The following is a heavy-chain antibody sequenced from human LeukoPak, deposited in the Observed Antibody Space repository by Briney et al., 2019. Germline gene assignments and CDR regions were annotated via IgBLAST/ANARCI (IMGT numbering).Heavy chain of an antibody. CDR3: ARDCSGGSCYGAFDI. V-gene: IGHV4-30-4*01. CDR2: IYDSGST. Sequence: SETLSLTCTVSGASIRSGDYYWSWIRQPPGKGLEWIGYIYDSGSTYYNPSLKSRITISVDTSENRFSLKLSSVTAADTAVYYCARDCSGGSCYGAFDIWGQGTMVTVSS. D-gene: IGHD2-15*01. J-gene: IGHJ3*02. CDR1: GASIRSGDYY.